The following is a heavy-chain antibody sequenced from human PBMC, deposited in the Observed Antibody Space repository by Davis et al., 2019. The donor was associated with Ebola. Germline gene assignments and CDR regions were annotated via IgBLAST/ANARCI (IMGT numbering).Heavy chain of an antibody. CDR1: GFTFSSYG. V-gene: IGHV3-30*03. Sequence: PGGSLRLSCAASGFTFSSYGMHWVRQAPGKGLEWVAVISYDGSNKYYADSVKGRFTISRDNSKNTLYLQMNSLRAEDTAVYYCARAHDYGDYLSGYWGQGTLVTVSS. CDR2: ISYDGSNK. CDR3: ARAHDYGDYLSGY. D-gene: IGHD4-17*01. J-gene: IGHJ4*02.